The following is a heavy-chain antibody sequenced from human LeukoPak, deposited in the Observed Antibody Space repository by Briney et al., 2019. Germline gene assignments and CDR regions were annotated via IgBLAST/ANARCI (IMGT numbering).Heavy chain of an antibody. CDR2: INPNSGGT. J-gene: IGHJ4*02. CDR1: GYTFTGYY. CDR3: AGGPLLLWFGESPDY. D-gene: IGHD3-10*01. V-gene: IGHV1-2*02. Sequence: ASVKVSCKASGYTFTGYYMHWVRQAPGQGLEWMGWINPNSGGTNYAQKFQGRVTMTRDTSISTAYMELSRLRSDDTAVYYCAGGPLLLWFGESPDYWGQGTLVTVSS.